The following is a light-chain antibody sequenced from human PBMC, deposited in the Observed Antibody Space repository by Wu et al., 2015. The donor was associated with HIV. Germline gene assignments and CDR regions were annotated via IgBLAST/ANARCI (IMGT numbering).Light chain of an antibody. V-gene: IGKV1-NL1*01. CDR3: QQYNTYSRT. CDR2: AAS. Sequence: DIQMTQSPSSLSASVTDKVTITCRASQDIRNSLAWLQQRPGQAPKLLLYAASTLESGVPSRFSGTGYGTDFTLTISSLQPDDFATYYCQQYNTYSRTFGQGTKVEIK. CDR1: QDIRNS. J-gene: IGKJ1*01.